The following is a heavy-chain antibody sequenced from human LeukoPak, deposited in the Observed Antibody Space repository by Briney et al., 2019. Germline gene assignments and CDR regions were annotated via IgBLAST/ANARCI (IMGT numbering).Heavy chain of an antibody. J-gene: IGHJ2*01. CDR1: GGSISSYY. Sequence: SETLSLTCTVSGGSISSYYWSWIRQPPGKGLEWIGYIYYSGSTNYNPSLKSRVTISVDTSKNQFSLKLSFVTAADTAVYYCASLTRHSGYDLRSWYFDLWGRGTLVTVSS. D-gene: IGHD5-12*01. CDR3: ASLTRHSGYDLRSWYFDL. V-gene: IGHV4-59*08. CDR2: IYYSGST.